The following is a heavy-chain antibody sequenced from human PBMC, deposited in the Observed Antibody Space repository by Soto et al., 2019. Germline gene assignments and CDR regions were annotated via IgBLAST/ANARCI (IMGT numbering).Heavy chain of an antibody. Sequence: QVQLVQSGAEVKKPGSSVKVSCKASGGTFSRYAISWVRQAPGQGLEWMGGIIPIFGTANYAQKFQGRVTITADESTSTAYMELSSLRSEDTAVYYCARASSIAARPQGYYGMDVWGQGTTVTVSS. CDR3: ARASSIAARPQGYYGMDV. CDR2: IIPIFGTA. CDR1: GGTFSRYA. J-gene: IGHJ6*02. V-gene: IGHV1-69*01. D-gene: IGHD6-6*01.